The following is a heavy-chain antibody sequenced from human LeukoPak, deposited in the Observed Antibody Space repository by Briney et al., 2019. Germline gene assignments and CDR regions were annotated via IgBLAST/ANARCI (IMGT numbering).Heavy chain of an antibody. CDR2: ISGYDGNT. V-gene: IGHV1-18*01. J-gene: IGHJ6*02. CDR3: ARVYGLDV. Sequence: ASVTDSCKSTGYSFTPYGMSWLRQAAGQGLGYLGWISGYDGNTNYAQRFQGKVTMTTDTSTSTAYMELRSLRSDDTAVYYCARVYGLDVWGQGTPVTVSS. CDR1: GYSFTPYG.